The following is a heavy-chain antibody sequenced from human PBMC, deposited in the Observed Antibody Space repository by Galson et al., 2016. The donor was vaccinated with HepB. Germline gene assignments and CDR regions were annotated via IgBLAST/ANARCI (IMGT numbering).Heavy chain of an antibody. V-gene: IGHV3-48*02. CDR3: ARGERGSYNSGYFDY. D-gene: IGHD1-26*01. J-gene: IGHJ4*02. CDR1: GFTFSLYS. Sequence: SLRLSRAASGFTFSLYSMNWVRQAPGKGLEWVSYISYYSSTTHYADSVKGRFTISRDNAKNSLYLQMNSLRDGDTAVYYCARGERGSYNSGYFDYWGQGNLVTVSA. CDR2: ISYYSSTT.